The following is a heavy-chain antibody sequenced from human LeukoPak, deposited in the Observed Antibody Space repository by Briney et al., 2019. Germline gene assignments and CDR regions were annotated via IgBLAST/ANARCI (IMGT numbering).Heavy chain of an antibody. CDR2: MYYSGGT. D-gene: IGHD6-19*01. J-gene: IGHJ4*02. V-gene: IGHV4-59*08. CDR1: GGSISSYY. Sequence: SETLSLTCTVSGGSISSYYWSWIRQPPGKGLEWIAYMYYSGGTNYNPSLKSRVTISVDTSKNQFSLKLSSVTAADTAVYYCARFVAVAAFDYWGQGTLVAVSS. CDR3: ARFVAVAAFDY.